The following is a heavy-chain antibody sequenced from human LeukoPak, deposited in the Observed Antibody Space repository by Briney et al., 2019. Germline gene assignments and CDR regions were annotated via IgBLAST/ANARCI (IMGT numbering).Heavy chain of an antibody. V-gene: IGHV4-28*01. CDR2: IYYSGSN. CDR3: AKKIAAAAWFDP. Sequence: SETLSLTCAVSGYSISSDNWWGWIRQPPGKGLEWIGYIYYSGSNYYNPSLKSRVTMSVDTSKNQFSLKLSSVTAVDTAVYHCAKKIAAAAWFDPWGQGTLVTVSS. CDR1: GYSISSDNW. J-gene: IGHJ5*02. D-gene: IGHD6-13*01.